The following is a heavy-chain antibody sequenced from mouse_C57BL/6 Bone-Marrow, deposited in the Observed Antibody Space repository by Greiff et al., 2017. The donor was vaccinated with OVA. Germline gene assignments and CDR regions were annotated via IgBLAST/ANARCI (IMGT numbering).Heavy chain of an antibody. V-gene: IGHV5-4*01. D-gene: IGHD1-1*01. CDR1: GFTFSSYA. Sequence: EVQVVESGGGLVKPGGSLKLSCAASGFTFSSYAMSWVRQTPEKRLEWVATISDGGSYTYYPDNVKGRFTISRDNAKNNLYLQMSHLKSEDTAMYYCAREITTVVARDWFAYWGQGTLVTVSA. J-gene: IGHJ3*01. CDR2: ISDGGSYT. CDR3: AREITTVVARDWFAY.